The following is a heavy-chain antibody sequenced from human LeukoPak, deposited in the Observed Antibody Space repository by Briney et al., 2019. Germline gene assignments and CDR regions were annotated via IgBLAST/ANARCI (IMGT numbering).Heavy chain of an antibody. D-gene: IGHD5-18*01. Sequence: GGSLRLSCAAPGFTFNNAWMSWVRQAPGKGLEWVGRIKRKTDSGTTDYAAPVKGRFTISRDDSKTTLYLQMNSLKTEDTAVYYCTTEGYTYGYHAFDIWGHGTMVTVSP. J-gene: IGHJ3*02. V-gene: IGHV3-15*01. CDR3: TTEGYTYGYHAFDI. CDR1: GFTFNNAW. CDR2: IKRKTDSGTT.